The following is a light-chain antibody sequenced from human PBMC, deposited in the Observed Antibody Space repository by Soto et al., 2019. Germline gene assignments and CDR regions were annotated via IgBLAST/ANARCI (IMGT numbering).Light chain of an antibody. V-gene: IGKV1-39*01. J-gene: IGKJ2*01. Sequence: DIQMTQSPYSLSASVGDSVTITCRASQNIRTYLNWYQQKPGRAPKLLIHSASALPSGVPSRFSGSGSGTEFTLTMSGLQPEDFVTYYCQQGHSTPYTFGQGTKVEIK. CDR3: QQGHSTPYT. CDR1: QNIRTY. CDR2: SAS.